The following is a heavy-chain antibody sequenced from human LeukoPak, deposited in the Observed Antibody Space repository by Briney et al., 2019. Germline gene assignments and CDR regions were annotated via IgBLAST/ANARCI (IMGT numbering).Heavy chain of an antibody. Sequence: PSETLSLTCTVSGGSISSYYWSWIRQPPGKGLEWIGYIYYSGSTNYNPSLKSRVTISVDTSKNQFSLKPSSVTAADTAVYYCARDGYNSFDYWGQGTLVTVSS. D-gene: IGHD5-24*01. CDR3: ARDGYNSFDY. CDR1: GGSISSYY. CDR2: IYYSGST. V-gene: IGHV4-59*01. J-gene: IGHJ4*02.